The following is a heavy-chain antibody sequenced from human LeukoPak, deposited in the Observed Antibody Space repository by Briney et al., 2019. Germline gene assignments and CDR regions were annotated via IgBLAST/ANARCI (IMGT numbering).Heavy chain of an antibody. J-gene: IGHJ5*02. V-gene: IGHV4-59*08. CDR3: ARQRRGSRLGDWFDP. Sequence: PSETLSLTRTVSGGSISSYYWSWIRQPPGKGLEWIGYIYYSGSTNYNPSLKSRVTISVDTSKNQFSLKLSSVTAADTAVYYCARQRRGSRLGDWFDPWGQEPWSPSPQ. CDR2: IYYSGST. CDR1: GGSISSYY. D-gene: IGHD1-26*01.